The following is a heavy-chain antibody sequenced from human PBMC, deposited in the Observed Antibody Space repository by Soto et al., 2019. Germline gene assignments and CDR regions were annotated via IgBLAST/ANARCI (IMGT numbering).Heavy chain of an antibody. J-gene: IGHJ5*02. Sequence: SETLSLTCTVSGGSVSSGSYYWSWIRQPPGKGLEWIGYIYYSGSTNYNPSLKSRVTISVDTSKNQFSPKLSSVTAADTAVYYCAGLEFYCSSTSCYGADENWFDPRGQGTLVTVSS. D-gene: IGHD2-2*01. CDR3: AGLEFYCSSTSCYGADENWFDP. V-gene: IGHV4-61*01. CDR2: IYYSGST. CDR1: GGSVSSGSYY.